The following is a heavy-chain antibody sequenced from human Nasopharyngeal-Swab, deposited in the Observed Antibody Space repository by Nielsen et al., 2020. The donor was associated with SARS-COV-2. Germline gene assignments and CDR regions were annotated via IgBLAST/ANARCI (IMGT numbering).Heavy chain of an antibody. D-gene: IGHD6-13*01. CDR3: ARVFEAAAGLDY. Sequence: SETLSLTCAVYGGSFSGYYWSWIRQPPGEGLEWIGEINHSGSTYYNPSLKSRVTISVDTSKNQFSLKLSSVTAADTAVYYCARVFEAAAGLDYWGQGTLVTVSS. CDR1: GGSFSGYY. J-gene: IGHJ4*02. V-gene: IGHV4-34*01. CDR2: INHSGST.